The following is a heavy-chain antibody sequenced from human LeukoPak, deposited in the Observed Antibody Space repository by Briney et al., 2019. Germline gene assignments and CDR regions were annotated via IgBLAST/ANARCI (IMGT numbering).Heavy chain of an antibody. D-gene: IGHD3-22*01. CDR1: GFTFSNYW. CDR3: AKGTLENYYDSSGYQEDY. V-gene: IGHV3-7*03. Sequence: GGSLRLSCADSGFTFSNYWMSWVRQAPGKGLEWVANIKQDGSEKYYVDSVKGRFTISRDNSKNSLYLQMNSLRTEDTALYYCAKGTLENYYDSSGYQEDYWGQGTLVTVSS. J-gene: IGHJ4*02. CDR2: IKQDGSEK.